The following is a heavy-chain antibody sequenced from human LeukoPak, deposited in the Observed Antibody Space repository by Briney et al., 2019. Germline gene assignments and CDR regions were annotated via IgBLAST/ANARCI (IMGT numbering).Heavy chain of an antibody. J-gene: IGHJ4*02. CDR1: GFTFSDHY. CDR2: SRNKANSYTT. V-gene: IGHV3-72*01. Sequence: PGGSLRLSCTVSGFTFSDHYMDWVRQAPGKGLEWVARSRNKANSYTTEYAASVKGRFTISRDDSQNSLYLQMNSLKIEDTAVYYCSQEGYGGTDYWGQGTLVTVSS. CDR3: SQEGYGGTDY. D-gene: IGHD5-12*01.